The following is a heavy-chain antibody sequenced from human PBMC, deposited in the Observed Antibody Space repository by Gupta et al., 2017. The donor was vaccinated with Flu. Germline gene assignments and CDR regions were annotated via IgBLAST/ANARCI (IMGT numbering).Heavy chain of an antibody. CDR2: ISASGGT. Sequence: EVQLLKSGGDLIQPGDSLRLSCGASGFTFVSYAMSWLRQAPGKGLEWVSAISASGGTYYADSVEGRFTISRDKSKDTLYLQMRKVRVEDTALYYWARGGYVSSWYLDAWGQGAQVTV. CDR3: ARGGYVSSWYLDA. V-gene: IGHV3-23*01. J-gene: IGHJ1*01. D-gene: IGHD6-13*01. CDR1: GFTFVSYA.